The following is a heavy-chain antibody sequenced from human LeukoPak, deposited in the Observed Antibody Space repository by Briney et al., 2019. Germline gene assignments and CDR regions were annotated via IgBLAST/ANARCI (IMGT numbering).Heavy chain of an antibody. J-gene: IGHJ6*02. CDR3: ARHGYYYYGMDV. V-gene: IGHV4-39*01. CDR1: GGSISSSSYY. CDR2: IYYSGST. Sequence: SETLSLTCTVSGGSISSSSYYWGSIRQPPGKGLEWIGSIYYSGSTYYNPSLKSRVTISVDTSKNQFSLKLSSVTAADTAVYYCARHGYYYYGMDVWGQGTTVTVSS.